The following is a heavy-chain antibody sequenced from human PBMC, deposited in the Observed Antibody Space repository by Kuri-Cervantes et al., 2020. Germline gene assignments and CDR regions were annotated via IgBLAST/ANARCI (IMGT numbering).Heavy chain of an antibody. CDR1: GFTFSTYS. D-gene: IGHD3-22*01. Sequence: GGSLRLSCAASGFTFSTYSMNWVRQAPGKGLEWVANIKQDGSEKYYVDSVKGRFTISRDNAKNSLYLQMNSLRAEDTAVYYCARDPSSGYRDWYFDLWGRGTLVTVSS. J-gene: IGHJ2*01. V-gene: IGHV3-7*01. CDR2: IKQDGSEK. CDR3: ARDPSSGYRDWYFDL.